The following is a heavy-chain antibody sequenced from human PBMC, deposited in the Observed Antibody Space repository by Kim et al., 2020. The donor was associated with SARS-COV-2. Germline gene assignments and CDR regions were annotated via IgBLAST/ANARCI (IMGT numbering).Heavy chain of an antibody. V-gene: IGHV3-23*01. CDR3: GGSSSSWSLVC. CDR2: ISGSGST. J-gene: IGHJ4*02. D-gene: IGHD6-13*01. Sequence: GGSLRLSCAASGFTFSNYVMKWVRQAPGKGLEWVSAISGSGSTYYADSVKGRFNISRDNSKNTLYLQMNSLRAEDTAVYYCGGSSSSWSLVCWGQGTQVTVSS. CDR1: GFTFSNYV.